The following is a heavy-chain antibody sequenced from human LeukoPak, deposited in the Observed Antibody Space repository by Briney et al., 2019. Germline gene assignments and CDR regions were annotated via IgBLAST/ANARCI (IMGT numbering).Heavy chain of an antibody. J-gene: IGHJ4*02. CDR1: GFTFSSYG. D-gene: IGHD3-3*01. V-gene: IGHV3-7*04. CDR3: ARTFWSGNGYYFEY. CDR2: IKQDGSEK. Sequence: PGRSLRLSCAASGFTFSSYGMHWVRQAPGKGLEWVANIKQDGSEKHYVDSVKGRFTISRDNAKNSLYLQMNSLRAEDTAVYYCARTFWSGNGYYFEYWGQGTLVTVSS.